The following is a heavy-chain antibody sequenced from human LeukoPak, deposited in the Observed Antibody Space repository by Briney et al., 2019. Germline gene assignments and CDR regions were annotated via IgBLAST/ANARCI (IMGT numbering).Heavy chain of an antibody. D-gene: IGHD3-22*01. CDR1: GGSINSYY. CDR3: ARVRYYHDGSGNNAYYFDL. Sequence: SETLSLTCTVSGGSINSYYWSWIRRPAGRGLEWIGRIYSSGSTNYNPSLKSRITMSVDMSKNQFSLRLSSVTAADTAVYYCARVRYYHDGSGNNAYYFDLWGQGTLVTVSS. J-gene: IGHJ4*02. V-gene: IGHV4-4*07. CDR2: IYSSGST.